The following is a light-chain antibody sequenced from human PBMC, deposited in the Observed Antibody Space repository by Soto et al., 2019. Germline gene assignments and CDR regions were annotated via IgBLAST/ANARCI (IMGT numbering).Light chain of an antibody. CDR2: DAS. Sequence: DIQMTQSPSTLSASVGDRVTITCRASQRISTWLVWYQQKPGKAPKVLIYDASSLQSGVPSRFSGHGSGTDFTLTISSLLPDDYAIYYCQQYKTYTTFGQGTKLEIK. CDR3: QQYKTYTT. J-gene: IGKJ2*01. CDR1: QRISTW. V-gene: IGKV1-5*01.